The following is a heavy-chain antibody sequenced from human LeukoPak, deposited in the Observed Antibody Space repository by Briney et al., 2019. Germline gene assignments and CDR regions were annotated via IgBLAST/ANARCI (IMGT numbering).Heavy chain of an antibody. Sequence: PSETLSLTCTVSGGSISNYYWSWIRQPPGKGLDWIGYIYYSGSTNYNPSLKSRVTMSVDTSRNQFSLKLSSVTAADTAVYYCARHEKSSGWYYDYWGQGTLVTVSS. CDR3: ARHEKSSGWYYDY. J-gene: IGHJ4*02. CDR2: IYYSGST. D-gene: IGHD6-19*01. CDR1: GGSISNYY. V-gene: IGHV4-59*08.